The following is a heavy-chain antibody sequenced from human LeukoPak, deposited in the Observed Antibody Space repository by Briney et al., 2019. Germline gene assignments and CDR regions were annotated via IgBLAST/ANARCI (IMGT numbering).Heavy chain of an antibody. CDR3: ARSDYYCGGDCYTYYYYGMDV. V-gene: IGHV1-69*01. CDR2: IIPIFGTA. J-gene: IGHJ6*02. CDR1: GGTXSSYA. D-gene: IGHD2-21*02. Sequence: SVKVSCKASGGTXSSYAISWVRQAPGQGLEWMGGIIPIFGTANYAQKFQGRVTITADESTSTAYMELSSLRSEDTAVYYCARSDYYCGGDCYTYYYYGMDVWGQGTTVTVSS.